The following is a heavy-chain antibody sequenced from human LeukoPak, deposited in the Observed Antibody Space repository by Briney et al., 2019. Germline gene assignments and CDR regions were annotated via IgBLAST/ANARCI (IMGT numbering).Heavy chain of an antibody. J-gene: IGHJ3*02. V-gene: IGHV1-24*01. CDR3: ATDSGPRRLRYFDWLHHVDAFDI. D-gene: IGHD3-9*01. CDR2: FDPEDGET. CDR1: GYTLTELS. Sequence: ASVKVSCKVSGYTLTELSMHWVRQAPGKGLEWMGGFDPEDGETIYAQKFQGRVTMTEDTSTDTAYMELSSLRSEDTAVYYCATDSGPRRLRYFDWLHHVDAFDIWGQGTMVTVSS.